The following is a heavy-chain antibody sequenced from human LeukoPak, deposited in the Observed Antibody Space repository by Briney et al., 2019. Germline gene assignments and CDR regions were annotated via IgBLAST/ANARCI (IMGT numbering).Heavy chain of an antibody. V-gene: IGHV3-30-3*01. J-gene: IGHJ4*02. CDR1: GFTFSSYA. D-gene: IGHD3-3*01. CDR2: ISYDGSNK. Sequence: GGSLRLSCAASGFTFSSYAMHWVRQAPGKGLEWVAVISYDGSNKYYADSVKGRFTISRDNSKNTLYLQMNSLRAEDTAVYYCARDRGDYDFWSGLAGYWGQGTLVTVSS. CDR3: ARDRGDYDFWSGLAGY.